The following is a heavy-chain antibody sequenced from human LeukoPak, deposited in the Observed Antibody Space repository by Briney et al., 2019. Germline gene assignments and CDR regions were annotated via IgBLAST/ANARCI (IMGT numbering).Heavy chain of an antibody. V-gene: IGHV1-69*04. CDR1: GGTFSSYA. J-gene: IGHJ6*02. Sequence: ASVKVSCKASGGTFSSYAISWVRQAPGQGLEWMGRIIPILGIANYAQKFQGRVTITADKSTSTAYMELSSLRSEDTAVYYCARAPGYYYYGMDVWGQGTTVTVSS. CDR3: ARAPGYYYYGMDV. CDR2: IIPILGIA.